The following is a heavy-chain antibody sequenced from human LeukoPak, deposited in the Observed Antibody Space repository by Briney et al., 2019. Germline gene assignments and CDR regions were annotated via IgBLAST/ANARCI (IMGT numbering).Heavy chain of an antibody. Sequence: GGSLRLSCAASGFTFSSYEMNWVHQAPGRGLEWVSYISSSGSTIYYADSVKGRFTISRDNAKNSLYLQMNSLRAEDTAVYYCAKDLSTYYDILTGLDYWGQGTLVTVSS. J-gene: IGHJ4*02. CDR2: ISSSGSTI. V-gene: IGHV3-48*03. D-gene: IGHD3-9*01. CDR1: GFTFSSYE. CDR3: AKDLSTYYDILTGLDY.